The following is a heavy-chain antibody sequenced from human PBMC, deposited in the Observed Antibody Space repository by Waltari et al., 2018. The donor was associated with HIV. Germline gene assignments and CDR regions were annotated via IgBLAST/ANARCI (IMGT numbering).Heavy chain of an antibody. CDR1: GYSFTRYA. D-gene: IGHD3-10*01. CDR2: INAGNGNT. V-gene: IGHV1-3*01. J-gene: IGHJ4*02. CDR3: ARDLLDSGGR. Sequence: QVQLVQSGAEVQKPGASVKVSCKASGYSFTRYAMHWVRQAPGQGLEWMGGINAGNGNTKYSQKFQGRVTITRDTSASTAYMELSSLRSEDTAVYYCARDLLDSGGRWGQGTLVTVSS.